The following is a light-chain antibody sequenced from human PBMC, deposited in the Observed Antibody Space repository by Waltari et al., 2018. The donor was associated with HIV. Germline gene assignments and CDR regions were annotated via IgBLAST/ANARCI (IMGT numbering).Light chain of an antibody. CDR2: AAS. J-gene: IGKJ2*01. V-gene: IGKV1-39*01. CDR3: QQSYSTPYT. CDR1: QSISSY. Sequence: ITCRASQSISSYLNWYQQKPGKAPKLLIYAASSLQSGVPSRFSGSGSGTDFTLTISSLQPEDFATYYCQQSYSTPYTFGQGTKLEIK.